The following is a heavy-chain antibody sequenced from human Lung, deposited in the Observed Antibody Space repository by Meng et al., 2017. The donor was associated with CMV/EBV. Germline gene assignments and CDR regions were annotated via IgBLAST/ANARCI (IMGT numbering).Heavy chain of an antibody. D-gene: IGHD1-26*01. CDR2: IDWADDK. Sequence: GXXLVXLTQTLTLTCTFSGFSLSTSGMRVSWIRQPPGKALEWLARIDWADDKFYSTSLKTRLTISKDTSKTQVVLTMTNMDPVDTATYYCARIVGGSYYGDXGQGXLVTVSS. CDR1: GFSLSTSGMR. V-gene: IGHV2-70D*14. J-gene: IGHJ4*02. CDR3: ARIVGGSYYGD.